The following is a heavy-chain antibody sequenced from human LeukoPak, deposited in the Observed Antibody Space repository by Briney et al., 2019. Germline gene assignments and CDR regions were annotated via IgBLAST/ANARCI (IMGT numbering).Heavy chain of an antibody. CDR2: MKQDGSEK. D-gene: IGHD3-3*01. CDR3: AGGVTGVDY. CDR1: GFTFRSYW. V-gene: IGHV3-7*04. J-gene: IGHJ4*02. Sequence: PGGSLRLSCAVSGFTFRSYWMNWVRQAPGKGLEWVANMKQDGSEKNYLDSARGRFTISRDNVKNSFYLQMSSLRVEDTALYYCAGGVTGVDYWGQGTLVTVSS.